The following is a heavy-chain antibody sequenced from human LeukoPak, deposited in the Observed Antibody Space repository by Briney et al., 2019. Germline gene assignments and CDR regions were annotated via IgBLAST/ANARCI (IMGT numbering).Heavy chain of an antibody. CDR1: GFTFSSYS. D-gene: IGHD3-9*01. CDR3: ARDPDLTGYSILDAFDI. J-gene: IGHJ3*02. CDR2: ISSSSSYI. V-gene: IGHV3-21*01. Sequence: GGSLRLSCAASGFTFSSYSMNWVRQPPGKGGEWVSSISSSSSYIYYADSVKGRFAISRDNAKNSLYLQVNSLRAEDTAVYYCARDPDLTGYSILDAFDIWGQGTMVTVSS.